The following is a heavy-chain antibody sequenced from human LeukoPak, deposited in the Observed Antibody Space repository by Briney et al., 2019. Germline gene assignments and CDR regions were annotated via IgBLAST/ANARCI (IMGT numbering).Heavy chain of an antibody. CDR3: ARGLWFGELSS. CDR2: INHSGST. V-gene: IGHV4-34*01. CDR1: GGSFSGYY. D-gene: IGHD3-10*01. Sequence: KPSATLSLTCAVYGGSFSGYYWSWIRQPPGKGLEWIGEINHSGSTNYNPSLKSRVTISVDTSKNQFSLKLSSVTAADTAVYYCARGLWFGELSSWGKGTTVTVSS. J-gene: IGHJ6*04.